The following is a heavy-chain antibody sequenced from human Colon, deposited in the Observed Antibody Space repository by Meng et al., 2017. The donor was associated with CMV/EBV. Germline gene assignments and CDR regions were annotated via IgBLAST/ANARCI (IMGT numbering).Heavy chain of an antibody. J-gene: IGHJ5*02. D-gene: IGHD3-3*01. CDR1: GYTFTAYK. CDR3: AKCQGFSECSNWLDP. V-gene: IGHV1-2*02. CDR2: INPNMGGP. Sequence: ASVKVSCKASGYTFTAYKIHWVRQAPGQGLEWMGWINPNMGGPTYAQKFKGRVTVTKDTSISTVYMEVNSLTSDDTAVYYCAKCQGFSECSNWLDPWGQETLVTVSS.